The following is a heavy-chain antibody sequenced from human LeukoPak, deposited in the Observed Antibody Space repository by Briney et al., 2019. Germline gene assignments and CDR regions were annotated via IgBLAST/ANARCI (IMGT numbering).Heavy chain of an antibody. CDR2: ISVSGGST. CDR3: ARGYSRAFDI. J-gene: IGHJ3*02. D-gene: IGHD2-21*01. CDR1: RFTFSSHA. Sequence: GGSLRLSCAASRFTFSSHAMSWVRQAPGKGLEWVSTISVSGGSTYYADSVKGRFTISRDNSKNTLYLQMNSLRAEDTAVYYCARGYSRAFDIWGQGTMVTVSS. V-gene: IGHV3-23*01.